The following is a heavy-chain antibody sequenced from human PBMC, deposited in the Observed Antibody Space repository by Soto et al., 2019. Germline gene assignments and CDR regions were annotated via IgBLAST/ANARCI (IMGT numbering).Heavy chain of an antibody. Sequence: DVQFLESGGGLVQPEGSLRLSCAASGFTFSSYAMGWVRQGPGKGLEWVAVVSIGGSTHYADSVRGRFTISRDNSKNTLSLQMNSLTAEDTAVYFCAKRRCAGGHFDYWGQGALVTVSS. D-gene: IGHD2-8*02. CDR1: GFTFSSYA. J-gene: IGHJ4*02. CDR3: AKRRCAGGHFDY. V-gene: IGHV3-23*01. CDR2: VSIGGST.